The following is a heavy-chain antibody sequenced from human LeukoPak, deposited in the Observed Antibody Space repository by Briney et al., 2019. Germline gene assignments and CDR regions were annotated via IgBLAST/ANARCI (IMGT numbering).Heavy chain of an antibody. CDR3: ARPVTELTDWYFDL. CDR1: GGSISRYY. Sequence: SETLSLTFTVSGGSISRYYWSWIRQPPGKGLEWIGYIYYSGSIKYNPSLKSRVTISVDTSKNQFSLKLSSVTAADTAVYYCARPVTELTDWYFDLWGGGTLVSASS. D-gene: IGHD1-7*01. CDR2: IYYSGSI. V-gene: IGHV4-59*01. J-gene: IGHJ2*01.